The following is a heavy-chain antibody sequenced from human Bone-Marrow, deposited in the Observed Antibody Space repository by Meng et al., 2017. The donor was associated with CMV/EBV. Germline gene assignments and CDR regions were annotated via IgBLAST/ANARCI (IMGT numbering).Heavy chain of an antibody. CDR3: ARDFLAWEFSMELFYHYGMDV. CDR1: GGTFSSYA. V-gene: IGHV1-2*02. CDR2: IDPNSGDT. J-gene: IGHJ6*02. D-gene: IGHD3-16*02. Sequence: ASVKVSCKASGGTFSSYAISWVRQAPGQGLEWMGRIDPNSGDTDNAQKFQGRITMTRDSSISTIYLDLRGLTSDDTAIYYCARDFLAWEFSMELFYHYGMDVWGQGITVIVSS.